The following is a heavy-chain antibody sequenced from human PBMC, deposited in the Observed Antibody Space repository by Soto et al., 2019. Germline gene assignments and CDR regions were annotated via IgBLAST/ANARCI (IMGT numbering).Heavy chain of an antibody. CDR3: ARDAAVGLFDY. D-gene: IGHD1-26*01. V-gene: IGHV1-18*01. CDR2: ITAYNGNT. J-gene: IGHJ4*02. CDR1: GYTFTSYG. Sequence: QVQLVQSGAEVKKPGASVKVSCKASGYTFTSYGISWVRQAPGQGLEWLGWITAYNGNTNDAQKLQGRVTMTTDTATSTAYMELRSVRSDDTAVYYCARDAAVGLFDYWGQGTLVTVSS.